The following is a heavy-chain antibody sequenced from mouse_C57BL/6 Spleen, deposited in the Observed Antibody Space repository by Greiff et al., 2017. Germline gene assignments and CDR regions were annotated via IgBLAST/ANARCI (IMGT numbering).Heavy chain of an antibody. V-gene: IGHV3-6*01. CDR1: GYSITSGYY. CDR3: ARDYYGSSYYFDY. Sequence: EVQRVESGPGLVKPSQSLSLTCSVTGYSITSGYYWNWIRQFPGNKLEWMGYISYDGSNNYNPSLKNRISITRATSKNQFFLKLNSVTTEDTATYYCARDYYGSSYYFDYWGQGTTLTVSS. J-gene: IGHJ2*01. D-gene: IGHD1-1*01. CDR2: ISYDGSN.